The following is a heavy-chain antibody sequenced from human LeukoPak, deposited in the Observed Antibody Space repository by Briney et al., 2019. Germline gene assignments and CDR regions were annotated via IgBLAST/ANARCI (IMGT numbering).Heavy chain of an antibody. V-gene: IGHV3-30-3*01. D-gene: IGHD2-2*01. CDR2: ISYDGNNK. Sequence: PGGSLRLSCAASGFTFSDYAMHWVRQAPGKGLEWVAVISYDGNNKYYADSVKGRFTISRDNSKNTLYLQVNSLRAEDTAVYYCARDQGYQLLSPRDVFDIWGQGTMVTVSS. CDR3: ARDQGYQLLSPRDVFDI. J-gene: IGHJ3*02. CDR1: GFTFSDYA.